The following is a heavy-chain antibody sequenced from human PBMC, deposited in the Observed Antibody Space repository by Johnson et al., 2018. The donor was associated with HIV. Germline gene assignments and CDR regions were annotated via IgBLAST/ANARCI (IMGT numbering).Heavy chain of an antibody. D-gene: IGHD6-19*01. J-gene: IGHJ3*02. CDR1: GFTFSNVW. CDR3: ASTRTGWGAFDI. Sequence: VQLVESGGGVVQTGGSLRLSCAASGFTFSNVWMSWVRQAPGKGLEWVGRIKRKIEGEATDYAAPVKGRFTISRDDSKNTLFLQMSSLKTDDTAVYYCASTRTGWGAFDIWGQGTMVTVSS. CDR2: IKRKIEGEAT. V-gene: IGHV3-15*01.